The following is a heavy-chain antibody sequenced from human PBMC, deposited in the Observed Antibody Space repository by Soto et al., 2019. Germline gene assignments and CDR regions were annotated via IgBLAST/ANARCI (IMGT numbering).Heavy chain of an antibody. J-gene: IGHJ4*02. CDR2: ITGGGATT. Sequence: EVQLLESGGGLVQPGGSLRLSCAASGFTFSSFAMSWVRQAPGKGLEGLSTITGGGATTYYADSVKGRFTISRDNSKNTLYLEMNGLRAEDTAVYYCAKDPWFDYWGQGTLVTVSS. V-gene: IGHV3-23*01. CDR3: AKDPWFDY. CDR1: GFTFSSFA.